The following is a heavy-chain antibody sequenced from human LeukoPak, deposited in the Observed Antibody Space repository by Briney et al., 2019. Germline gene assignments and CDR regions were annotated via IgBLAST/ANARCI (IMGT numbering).Heavy chain of an antibody. CDR3: AKAGGELPDY. Sequence: GRSLRLSCAASGFSFSSYGMHWVRQAPGKGLEWVAVISYDGSNKYYADSVKGRFTISRDNSKNTLYLQMNSLRAEDTAVYYCAKAGGELPDYWGQGTLVTVSS. CDR1: GFSFSSYG. D-gene: IGHD1-26*01. V-gene: IGHV3-30*18. J-gene: IGHJ4*02. CDR2: ISYDGSNK.